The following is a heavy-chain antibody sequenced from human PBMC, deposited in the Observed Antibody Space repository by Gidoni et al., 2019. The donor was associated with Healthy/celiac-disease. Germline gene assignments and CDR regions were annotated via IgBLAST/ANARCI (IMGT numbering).Heavy chain of an antibody. CDR3: TSDRGYSGYDPFDY. CDR2: IRSKANSYAT. V-gene: IGHV3-73*01. D-gene: IGHD5-12*01. CDR1: GFTFSGSA. J-gene: IGHJ4*02. Sequence: EVQLVESGGGLVQPGGSLKLSCAASGFTFSGSAMHWVRQASGKGLEWVGRIRSKANSYATAYAASVKGRFTISRDDSKNTAYLQMNSLKTEDTAVYYCTSDRGYSGYDPFDYWGQGTLVTVSS.